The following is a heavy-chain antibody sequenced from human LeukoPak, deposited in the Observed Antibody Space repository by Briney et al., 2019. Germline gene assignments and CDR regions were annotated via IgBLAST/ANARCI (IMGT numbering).Heavy chain of an antibody. CDR2: IYTSGST. V-gene: IGHV4-61*02. CDR1: GGSISSGSYY. Sequence: PSETLSLTCTVSGGSISSGSYYWSWIRQPAGKGLEWIGRIYTSGSTNYNPSLKSRVTISVDTSKNQFSLKLSSVTAADTAVYYCARDSARGFYGDYDKPYYYYYYMDVWGKGTTVTISS. CDR3: ARDSARGFYGDYDKPYYYYYYMDV. J-gene: IGHJ6*03. D-gene: IGHD4-17*01.